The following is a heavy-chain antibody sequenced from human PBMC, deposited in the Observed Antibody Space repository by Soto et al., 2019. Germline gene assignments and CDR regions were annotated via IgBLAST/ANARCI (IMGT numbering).Heavy chain of an antibody. J-gene: IGHJ6*02. CDR3: ARDGIRHLDYYGMDV. CDR2: INAGNGNT. CDR1: GYSFTDYH. Sequence: ASVKVSCKASGYSFTDYHIHWVRQAPGQRLEWMGWINAGNGNTKYSQKFQGRVTITRDTSASTAYMELSSLRSEDTAVYYCARDGIRHLDYYGMDVWGQGTTVTVSS. D-gene: IGHD1-1*01. V-gene: IGHV1-3*01.